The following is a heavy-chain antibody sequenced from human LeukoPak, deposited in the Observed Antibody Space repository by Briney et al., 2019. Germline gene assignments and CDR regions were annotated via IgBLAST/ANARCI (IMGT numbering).Heavy chain of an antibody. CDR3: AKDWPSEWQQLPDYDAVDV. V-gene: IGHV3-23*01. CDR2: ISDSGST. D-gene: IGHD6-13*01. Sequence: PGGSLRLSCAASGFTFSNYAMTWVRQAPGKGLEWVSTISDSGSTFYADSVKGRFTTSRDNSKNTLFLQMNGLRADDTAVYYCAKDWPSEWQQLPDYDAVDVWGQGTMVTVSS. J-gene: IGHJ3*01. CDR1: GFTFSNYA.